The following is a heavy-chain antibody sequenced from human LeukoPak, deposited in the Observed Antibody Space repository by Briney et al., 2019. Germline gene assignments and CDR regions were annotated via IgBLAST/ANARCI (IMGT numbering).Heavy chain of an antibody. CDR3: ARAYDILPYNYFDY. CDR2: IKQDGSEK. Sequence: GGSLRLSCAASGFTFSSYWMSWVRQAPGKGLEWVANIKQDGSEKYYVDSVKGRFTISRDNAKNSLYLQMNSLSAEDTAVYYCARAYDILPYNYFDYWGQGTLVTVSS. CDR1: GFTFSSYW. J-gene: IGHJ4*02. V-gene: IGHV3-7*04. D-gene: IGHD3-9*01.